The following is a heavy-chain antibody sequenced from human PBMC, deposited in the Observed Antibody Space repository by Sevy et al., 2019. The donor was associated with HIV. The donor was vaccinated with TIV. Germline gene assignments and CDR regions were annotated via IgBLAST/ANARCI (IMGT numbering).Heavy chain of an antibody. Sequence: GGSLRLSCVASGFTFSDHYMEWVRQAPGKGLEWVGRTRNKADGYTTEYAASVKGRFTMSRDESKNPLYVQMNSLKAEDTAVYYCATHAGIAAAGRVFDYWGQGTLVTVSS. CDR1: GFTFSDHY. D-gene: IGHD6-13*01. V-gene: IGHV3-72*01. CDR3: ATHAGIAAAGRVFDY. CDR2: TRNKADGYTT. J-gene: IGHJ4*02.